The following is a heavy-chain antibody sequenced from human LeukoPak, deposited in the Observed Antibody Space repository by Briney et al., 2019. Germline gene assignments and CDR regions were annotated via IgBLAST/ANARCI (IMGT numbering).Heavy chain of an antibody. CDR2: IIPIFGTA. D-gene: IGHD6-19*01. V-gene: IGHV1-69*13. Sequence: SVKVSCKASGGTFSSYAISWVRQAPGQGLEWMGGIIPIFGTANYAQKFQGRVTITADESTSTAYMELSSLRSEDTAVYYCARARYSSGWFEAFDIWGQGTMVTVSS. J-gene: IGHJ3*02. CDR3: ARARYSSGWFEAFDI. CDR1: GGTFSSYA.